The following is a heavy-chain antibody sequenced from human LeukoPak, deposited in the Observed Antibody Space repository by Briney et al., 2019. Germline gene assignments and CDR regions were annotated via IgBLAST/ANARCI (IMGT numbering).Heavy chain of an antibody. CDR2: ISYDGSNK. V-gene: IGHV3-30*03. D-gene: IGHD6-19*01. Sequence: GGSLRLSCVASGFIFSSYGMHWVRQAPGKGLEWVAVISYDGSNKYYADSVKGRFTISRDNSKNTLYLQMNSLRAEDTAVYYCARDSGWYFDYWGQGTLVTVSS. CDR3: ARDSGWYFDY. CDR1: GFIFSSYG. J-gene: IGHJ4*02.